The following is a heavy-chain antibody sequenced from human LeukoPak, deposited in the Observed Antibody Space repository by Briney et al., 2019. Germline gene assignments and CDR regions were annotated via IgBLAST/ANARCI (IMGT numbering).Heavy chain of an antibody. CDR1: GYSFTSYG. CDR3: ARDVNGAKYEDVFEI. D-gene: IGHD1-1*01. J-gene: IGHJ3*02. CDR2: ISGYNGHT. Sequence: ASVKVSCKASGYSFTSYGISWVRQAPGQGLEWMGWISGYNGHTYYAQNLQGRVTMTTDTSTTTVYMELRSLRSDDTAVYYCARDVNGAKYEDVFEIWGQGTMVTVSS. V-gene: IGHV1-18*01.